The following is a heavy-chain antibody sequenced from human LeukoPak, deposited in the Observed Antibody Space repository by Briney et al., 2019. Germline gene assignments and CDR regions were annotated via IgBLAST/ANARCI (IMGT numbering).Heavy chain of an antibody. Sequence: GGSLRLSCAASGFTFSNYAMSWVRQAPGKGLEWVSTISNSGDATYYADSVKGRFTISRDTSKNTLYMQMNNLRVEDTALYYCVKGFHFDWWGQGTLVTVSS. CDR2: ISNSGDAT. J-gene: IGHJ4*02. CDR1: GFTFSNYA. CDR3: VKGFHFDW. V-gene: IGHV3-23*01.